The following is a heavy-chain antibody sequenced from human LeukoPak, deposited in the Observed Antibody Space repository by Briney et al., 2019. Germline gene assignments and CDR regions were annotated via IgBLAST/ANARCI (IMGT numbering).Heavy chain of an antibody. V-gene: IGHV3-21*01. CDR2: ISGDSSDI. Sequence: GGSLRLSCATSGFTFKNYAMNWVRKAPGKGLEWVSSISGDSSDIYYADSVMGRSTISRDNAKNSVYLQINSLRAEDTAIYYCARRGYSDSSGYDYWGQGTLVTVSS. J-gene: IGHJ4*02. CDR3: ARRGYSDSSGYDY. CDR1: GFTFKNYA. D-gene: IGHD3-22*01.